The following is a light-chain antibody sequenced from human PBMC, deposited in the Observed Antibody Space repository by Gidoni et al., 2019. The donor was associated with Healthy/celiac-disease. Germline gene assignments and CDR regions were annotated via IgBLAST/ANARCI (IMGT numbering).Light chain of an antibody. CDR3: QQLNSYPPYT. CDR1: QAISSY. V-gene: IGKV1-9*01. J-gene: IGKJ2*01. Sequence: MQLIPSPSVLSASVGDRVTITSCASQAISSYLAWYQQKPGKAPKLLIYAASTLQSGVPSRFSGSGSGTEFTLTISSLQPEDVATYYCQQLNSYPPYTFGHGTKLEIK. CDR2: AAS.